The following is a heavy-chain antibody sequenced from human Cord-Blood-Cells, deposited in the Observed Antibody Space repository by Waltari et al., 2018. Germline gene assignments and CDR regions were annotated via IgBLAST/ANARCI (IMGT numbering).Heavy chain of an antibody. Sequence: QVQLQQWGAGLLKPSETLSLTCAVYGGSFSGYYWSWIRQPPGKGLEWIGEINHSGSTNYNPSLKSRVTISVDTYKNQFSLKLSSVTAADTAVYYCARPGEEGTNWYFDLWGRGTLVTVSS. CDR3: ARPGEEGTNWYFDL. D-gene: IGHD3-10*01. CDR1: GGSFSGYY. J-gene: IGHJ2*01. CDR2: INHSGST. V-gene: IGHV4-34*01.